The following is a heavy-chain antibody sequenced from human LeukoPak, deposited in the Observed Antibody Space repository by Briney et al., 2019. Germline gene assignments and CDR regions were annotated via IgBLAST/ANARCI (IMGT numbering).Heavy chain of an antibody. CDR2: IYYSGST. V-gene: IGHV4-59*01. CDR3: ARSLGQHYYYYYYMDV. J-gene: IGHJ6*03. CDR1: GGSISSYY. Sequence: SETLSLTCTVSGGSISSYYWSWIRQPPGKGLEWIGYIYYSGSTNYNPSLKSRVTISVDTSKNQFSLKLSSVTAVDTAVYYCARSLGQHYYYYYYMDVWGKGTTVTVSS. D-gene: IGHD7-27*01.